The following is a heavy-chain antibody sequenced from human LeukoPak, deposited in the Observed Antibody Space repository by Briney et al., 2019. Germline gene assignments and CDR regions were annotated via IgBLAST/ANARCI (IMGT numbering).Heavy chain of an antibody. D-gene: IGHD5-12*01. CDR3: VRYRDPYDYLPHTLDI. V-gene: IGHV4-61*02. J-gene: IGHJ3*02. Sequence: SETLSLTCTVSGVSVSSNLYFWNWIRQTAGKGLEWIGRIYSDGTTHYNPSLSSRVIMSLDLAKNQFSLKLYSATAADTAVYYCVRYRDPYDYLPHTLDIWGQGTKVTVS. CDR1: GVSVSSNLYF. CDR2: IYSDGTT.